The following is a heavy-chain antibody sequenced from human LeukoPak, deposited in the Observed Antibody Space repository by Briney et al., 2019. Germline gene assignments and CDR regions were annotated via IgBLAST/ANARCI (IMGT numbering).Heavy chain of an antibody. V-gene: IGHV3-7*01. CDR2: IKGDESAR. D-gene: IGHD1-26*01. CDR3: ARDVGGSLDY. Sequence: PGGSLRLSCAASRFTFSTYWMAWVRQAPGKGLEWVANIKGDESARHQADSVKGRFTISRDNAKKSVYLQMSSLRGEDTAVYYCARDVGGSLDYWGQGTLVTVSS. J-gene: IGHJ4*02. CDR1: RFTFSTYW.